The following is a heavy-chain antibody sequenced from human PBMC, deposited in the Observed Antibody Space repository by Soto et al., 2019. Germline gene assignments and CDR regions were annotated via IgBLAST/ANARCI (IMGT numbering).Heavy chain of an antibody. Sequence: PSETLSLTCAVSGGSISSSNWWSWVRQPPGKGLEWIGEIYHSGSTNYNPSLKSRVTISVDKSKNQFSLKLSSVTAADTAVYYCATTYLRSGREFFGELLSGLFDYWGQGTLVTVSS. CDR2: IYHSGST. V-gene: IGHV4-4*02. J-gene: IGHJ4*02. CDR1: GGSISSSNW. D-gene: IGHD3-10*01. CDR3: ATTYLRSGREFFGELLSGLFDY.